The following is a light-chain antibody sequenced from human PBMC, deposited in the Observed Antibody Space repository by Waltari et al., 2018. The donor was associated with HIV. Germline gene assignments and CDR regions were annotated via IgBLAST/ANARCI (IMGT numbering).Light chain of an antibody. Sequence: QSALTQPASVSGSPGQSITLSCTGTSRDVGGSNFVSWYQQHPGKVPKLIIYEVSKRPSGVSNRFSASKSGNTTSLTISGLQAEDEADYYCNSYRSDSTYVFGTGTKVTVL. CDR1: SRDVGGSNF. CDR3: NSYRSDSTYV. CDR2: EVS. J-gene: IGLJ1*01. V-gene: IGLV2-14*03.